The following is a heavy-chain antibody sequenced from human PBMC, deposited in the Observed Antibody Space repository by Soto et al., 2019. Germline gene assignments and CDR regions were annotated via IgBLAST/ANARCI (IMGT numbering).Heavy chain of an antibody. Sequence: QVQLQESGPGLVKPSQTLSLTCTVSGGSISSGGYYWSWIRQHPGKGLEWIGYLYYSGSTYYNPSLKSRVTISVDTSKNQFSLKLSSVTAADTAVYYCAREEGGGYDHRWFDPWGQGTLVTVSS. CDR3: AREEGGGYDHRWFDP. CDR2: LYYSGST. V-gene: IGHV4-31*03. CDR1: GGSISSGGYY. D-gene: IGHD5-12*01. J-gene: IGHJ5*02.